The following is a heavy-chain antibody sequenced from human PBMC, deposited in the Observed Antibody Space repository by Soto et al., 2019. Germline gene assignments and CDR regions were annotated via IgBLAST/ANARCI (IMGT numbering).Heavy chain of an antibody. Sequence: GGSLRLSCAASGLTFSACAMIWVRQAPGKGLEWVSAISGSGGTTYYADSVKGRFTISRDNSKNTLYLQMNSLRAEDTAVYYCAKGSLYYHDSSGYFDYWGQGTLVTVSS. CDR1: GLTFSACA. V-gene: IGHV3-23*01. CDR3: AKGSLYYHDSSGYFDY. CDR2: ISGSGGTT. J-gene: IGHJ4*02. D-gene: IGHD3-22*01.